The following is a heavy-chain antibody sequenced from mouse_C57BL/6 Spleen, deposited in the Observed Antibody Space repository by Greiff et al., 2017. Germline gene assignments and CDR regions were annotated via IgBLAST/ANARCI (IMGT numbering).Heavy chain of an antibody. CDR1: GYTFTDYY. CDR3: ARRKLGTGTYFDV. J-gene: IGHJ1*03. D-gene: IGHD4-1*01. Sequence: VQLQQSGPELVKPGASVKISCKASGYTFTDYYMNWVKQSHGKSLEWIGDINPNNGGTSYNQKFKGKDTLTVGKSSSTAYMELRSLTSEDSAVYYCARRKLGTGTYFDVWGTGTTVTVSS. V-gene: IGHV1-26*01. CDR2: INPNNGGT.